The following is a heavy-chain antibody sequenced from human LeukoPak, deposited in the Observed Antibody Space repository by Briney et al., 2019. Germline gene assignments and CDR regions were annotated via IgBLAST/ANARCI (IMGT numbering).Heavy chain of an antibody. J-gene: IGHJ3*02. CDR1: GFTFSSYG. Sequence: GGSLRLSCAASGFTFSSYGMHWVRRAPGKGLEWVAVIWYDGSNKYYADSVKGRFTISRDNSKNTLYLQMNSLRAEDTAVYYCARDHSSGYHHDAFDIWGQGTMVTVSS. CDR3: ARDHSSGYHHDAFDI. D-gene: IGHD3-22*01. CDR2: IWYDGSNK. V-gene: IGHV3-33*01.